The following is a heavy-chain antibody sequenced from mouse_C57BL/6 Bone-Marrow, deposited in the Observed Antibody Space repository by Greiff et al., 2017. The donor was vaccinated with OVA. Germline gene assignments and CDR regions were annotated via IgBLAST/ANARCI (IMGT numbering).Heavy chain of an antibody. CDR1: GYTFTDYN. CDR3: ARPFYYGSSYPDWYFDV. V-gene: IGHV1-22*01. J-gene: IGHJ1*03. CDR2: INPNNGGT. Sequence: VQLQQSGPELVKPGASVKMSCKASGYTFTDYNMHWVKQSHGKSLEWIGYINPNNGGTSYNQKFKGKATLTVNKSSSTAYMELRSLTSEDSAVYYCARPFYYGSSYPDWYFDVWGTGTTVTVSS. D-gene: IGHD1-1*01.